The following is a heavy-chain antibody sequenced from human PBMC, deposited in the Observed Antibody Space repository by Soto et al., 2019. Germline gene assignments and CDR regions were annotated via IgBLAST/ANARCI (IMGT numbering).Heavy chain of an antibody. Sequence: ASVKVSCKASGYTFSNYGVGWVRQAPGQGLEWMGWISAYNGNTNYAQNFQGRVTMTTDTSTSTAYMELRSLRSDDTAVYYCARDQSDVLHLYYNYYGLDVWGQGTTVTVSS. V-gene: IGHV1-18*04. D-gene: IGHD4-4*01. J-gene: IGHJ6*02. CDR2: ISAYNGNT. CDR1: GYTFSNYG. CDR3: ARDQSDVLHLYYNYYGLDV.